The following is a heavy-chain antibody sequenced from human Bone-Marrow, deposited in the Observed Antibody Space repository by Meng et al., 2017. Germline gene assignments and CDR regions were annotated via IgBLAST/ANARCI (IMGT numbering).Heavy chain of an antibody. CDR3: ARLIAATNTGGMDV. J-gene: IGHJ6*01. Sequence: KLSSKGSGYSVTSYWIGWVRQMPGEGLEWMGCIYPGDSDTRYSPSFQGQVTILADKSISTAYLQWSSLKASDTAMYYCARLIAATNTGGMDVWGQGNTVTVSS. CDR1: GYSVTSYW. CDR2: IYPGDSDT. D-gene: IGHD2-8*01. V-gene: IGHV5-51*01.